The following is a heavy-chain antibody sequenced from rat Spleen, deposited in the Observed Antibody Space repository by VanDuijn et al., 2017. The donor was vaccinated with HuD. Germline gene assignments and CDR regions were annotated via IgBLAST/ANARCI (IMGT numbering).Heavy chain of an antibody. V-gene: IGHV5-29*01. CDR1: GFTFSNYD. CDR2: ISYDGSST. CDR3: TTQNSGPYYFDY. D-gene: IGHD4-3*01. J-gene: IGHJ2*01. Sequence: EVQLMESGGGLVQPGRSLKLSCVASGFTFSNYDMAWVRQAPTKGLEWVASISYDGSSTYYRDSVKGRFTISRDNAKSTLYLQMDSLRSEDTATYYCTTQNSGPYYFDYWGQGVMVTVSS.